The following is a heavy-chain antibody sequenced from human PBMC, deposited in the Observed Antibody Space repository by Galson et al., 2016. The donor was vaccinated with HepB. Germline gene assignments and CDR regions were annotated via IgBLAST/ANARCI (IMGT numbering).Heavy chain of an antibody. J-gene: IGHJ4*02. V-gene: IGHV3-30-3*01. D-gene: IGHD2-8*02. CDR3: ARDSCTGDCPYYFDY. CDR1: GFAFSNYA. CDR2: ISYDGNKI. Sequence: SLRLSCAASGFAFSNYAMHWVRQAPGKGLEWVAVISYDGNKIYYADSVKGRFTLSRDNSKNTLYLQLNSLRAEDAGVYYCARDSCTGDCPYYFDYWVKGTRDTVSA.